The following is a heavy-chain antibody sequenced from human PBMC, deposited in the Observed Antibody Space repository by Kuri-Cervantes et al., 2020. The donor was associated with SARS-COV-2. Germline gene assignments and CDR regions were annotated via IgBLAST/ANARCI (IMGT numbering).Heavy chain of an antibody. CDR1: GGSXSGYY. J-gene: IGHJ4*02. CDR3: ARVKWVXTPDIDY. Sequence: QTLSLTXAVYGGSXSGYYWSWIRXPXGKGXXWIXEINHSGSTNYNPSLKSXXTISVDTSKSQFSLXXXSVTAADTAXXYCARVKWVXTPDIDYWGQGTLVTVSS. D-gene: IGHD4-23*01. CDR2: INHSGST. V-gene: IGHV4-34*01.